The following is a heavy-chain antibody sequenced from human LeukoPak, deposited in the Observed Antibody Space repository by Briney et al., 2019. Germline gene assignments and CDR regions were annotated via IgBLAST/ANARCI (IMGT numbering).Heavy chain of an antibody. Sequence: GGSLRLSCAASGFTFSSYWMSRVRQAPGKGLEWVANIKQDGSEKYYVDSVKGRFTISRDNAKNSLYLQMNSLRAEDTAVYYCARDRYYDFWGGYFFSDGMDVWGQGTTVTVSS. D-gene: IGHD3-3*01. J-gene: IGHJ6*02. CDR2: IKQDGSEK. CDR3: ARDRYYDFWGGYFFSDGMDV. V-gene: IGHV3-7*01. CDR1: GFTFSSYW.